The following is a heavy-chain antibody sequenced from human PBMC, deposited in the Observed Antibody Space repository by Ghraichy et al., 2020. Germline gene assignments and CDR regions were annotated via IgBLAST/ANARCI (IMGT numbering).Heavy chain of an antibody. D-gene: IGHD3-22*01. J-gene: IGHJ4*02. CDR3: ARHLSYYDSSGYYVDVRSPFDY. V-gene: IGHV5-10-1*01. CDR1: GYSFTSYW. Sequence: GESLNISCKGSGYSFTSYWISWVRQMPGKGLEWMGRIDPSDSYTNYSPSFQGHVTISADKSISTAYLQWSSLKASDTAMYYCARHLSYYDSSGYYVDVRSPFDYWGQGTLVTVSS. CDR2: IDPSDSYT.